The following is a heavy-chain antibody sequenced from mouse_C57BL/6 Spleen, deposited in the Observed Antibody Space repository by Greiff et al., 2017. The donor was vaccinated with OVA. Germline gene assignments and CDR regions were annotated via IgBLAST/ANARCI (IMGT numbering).Heavy chain of an antibody. CDR3: ARSAQANYYYAMDY. D-gene: IGHD3-2*02. CDR1: GYTFTSYW. V-gene: IGHV1-7*01. CDR2: INPSSGYT. J-gene: IGHJ4*01. Sequence: QVQLKQSGAELAKPGASVKLSCKASGYTFTSYWMHWVKQRPEQGLEWIGYINPSSGYTKYNQKFKDKATLTADKSSSTAYMQLSSRTYEDSAVYYCARSAQANYYYAMDYWGQGTSVTVSS.